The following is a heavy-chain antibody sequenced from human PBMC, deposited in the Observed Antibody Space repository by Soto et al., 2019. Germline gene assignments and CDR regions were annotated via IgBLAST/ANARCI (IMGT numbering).Heavy chain of an antibody. CDR2: MNPNSCNT. CDR3: ARSGNNVLTGYYIEICYYYYMDV. D-gene: IGHD3-9*01. J-gene: IGHJ6*03. CDR1: GYTFTNSD. Sequence: QVQLVQSGAEVKKPGASVKVSCKASGYTFTNSDINWVRQATGQGLEWMGWMNPNSCNTGYAQRFQGRVTMTRDTSISTAYMELSILRSEDTAVYYCARSGNNVLTGYYIEICYYYYMDVWGKGTTVTFSS. V-gene: IGHV1-8*01.